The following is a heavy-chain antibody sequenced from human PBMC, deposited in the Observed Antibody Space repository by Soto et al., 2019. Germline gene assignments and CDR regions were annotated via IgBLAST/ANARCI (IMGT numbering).Heavy chain of an antibody. D-gene: IGHD3-22*01. J-gene: IGHJ5*02. CDR2: IIPIVETP. CDR1: GGTFNIYD. Sequence: SVKVSCKASGGTFNIYDINWVRQAPVQWLEWMGGIIPIVETPKYAQKFQGRVTITADESTNTVYMELSSLRSEDTAMYYCARLSRPNYYDTSGFFKDNWFDPWGQGTLVTVSS. CDR3: ARLSRPNYYDTSGFFKDNWFDP. V-gene: IGHV1-69*13.